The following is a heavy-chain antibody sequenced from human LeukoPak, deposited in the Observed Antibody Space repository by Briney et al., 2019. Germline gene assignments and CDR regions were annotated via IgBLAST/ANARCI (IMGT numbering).Heavy chain of an antibody. V-gene: IGHV4-4*07. D-gene: IGHD2-2*02. CDR2: IYTSGST. Sequence: PSETLSLTCTVSGDSISNYYWSWIRQPAGKGLEWIGRIYTSGSTNYNPSLKSRVTMSVDTSKNQFSLKLSSVTAADTAVYYCAREYPPNDGAFDIWGQGTMVTVSS. CDR1: GDSISNYY. CDR3: AREYPPNDGAFDI. J-gene: IGHJ3*02.